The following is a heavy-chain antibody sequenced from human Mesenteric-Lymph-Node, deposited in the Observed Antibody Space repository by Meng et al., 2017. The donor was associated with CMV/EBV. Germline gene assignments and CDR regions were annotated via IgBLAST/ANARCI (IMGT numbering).Heavy chain of an antibody. CDR2: INPSGGTT. J-gene: IGHJ5*02. D-gene: IGHD6-25*01. Sequence: ASVKVSCKASEYTFTGYYLYWVRQAPGQGLEWMGWINPSGGTTTYAQKFQGRVTMTRNTSISTAYMELSSLRSEDTAVYYCAKQRAGFDPWGQGTLVTVSS. CDR3: AKQRAGFDP. CDR1: EYTFTGYY. V-gene: IGHV1-46*01.